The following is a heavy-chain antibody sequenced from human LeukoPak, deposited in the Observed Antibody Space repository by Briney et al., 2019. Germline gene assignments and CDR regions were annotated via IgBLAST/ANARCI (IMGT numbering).Heavy chain of an antibody. CDR1: GFTFSSYA. Sequence: PGGSLRLSCAASGFTFSSYAMSWVRQAPGKGLEWVANIKQDGSEKYYVDSVKGRFTISRDNAKNSLYLQMNSLRAEDTAVYYCARVAVRQEFDAFDIWGQGTMVTVSS. V-gene: IGHV3-7*01. D-gene: IGHD2/OR15-2a*01. CDR2: IKQDGSEK. CDR3: ARVAVRQEFDAFDI. J-gene: IGHJ3*02.